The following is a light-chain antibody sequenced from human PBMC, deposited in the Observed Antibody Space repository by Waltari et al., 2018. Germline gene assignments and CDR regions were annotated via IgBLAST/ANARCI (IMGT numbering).Light chain of an antibody. J-gene: IGLJ3*02. V-gene: IGLV4-69*01. Sequence: QLVLTQSPSASASLGASVKLTCTLSSGHSSNVIAWHQQQPEKGPRYLMKVNSDGSHSNGDKIPDRFSGSSSGAEHYLTISSLQSEDEADYYCQTGGHGTWVFGGGTKLTVL. CDR3: QTGGHGTWV. CDR2: VNSDGSH. CDR1: SGHSSNV.